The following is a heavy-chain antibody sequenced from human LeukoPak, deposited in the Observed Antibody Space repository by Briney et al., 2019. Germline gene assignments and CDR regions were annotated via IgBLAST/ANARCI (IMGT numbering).Heavy chain of an antibody. CDR1: EFALRKYN. CDR3: AALMGTSWDDV. Sequence: GRSLRLSCTGSEFALRKYNIHWVRQAPGQGLGWVALILYDGSNYYDADSVRGRFTISRDNSKDTVYLDMHSLRPEDTAIYYCAALMGTSWDDVWGQGTTVIVSS. J-gene: IGHJ6*02. V-gene: IGHV3-30*04. CDR2: ILYDGSNY. D-gene: IGHD6-13*01.